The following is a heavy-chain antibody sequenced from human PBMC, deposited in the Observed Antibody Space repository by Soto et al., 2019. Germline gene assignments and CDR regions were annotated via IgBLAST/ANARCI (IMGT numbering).Heavy chain of an antibody. CDR1: GYTFTNYA. D-gene: IGHD3-10*01. CDR2: INAGNGHT. CDR3: ARGIWTMTRGAYYFDN. Sequence: QVQLVQSGTEVKKPGASVKISCKASGYTFTNYAMQWVRQAPGQRLEWKGWINAGNGHTKYSQNFQGRVTITRDPSASTAYMELSSLISEDAAVYYCARGIWTMTRGAYYFDNWGQGTLVTVSS. J-gene: IGHJ4*02. V-gene: IGHV1-3*01.